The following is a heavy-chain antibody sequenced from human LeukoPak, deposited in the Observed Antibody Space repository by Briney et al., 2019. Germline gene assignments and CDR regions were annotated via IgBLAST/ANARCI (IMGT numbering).Heavy chain of an antibody. D-gene: IGHD1-26*01. J-gene: IGHJ4*02. CDR2: INSDGSST. CDR1: GFAFGSYW. CDR3: ARMKLAGFDY. V-gene: IGHV3-74*01. Sequence: GGSLRLSCAASGFAFGSYWMHWVRQAPGKGLVWLSRINSDGSSTSYADSVKGRFTISRDHAKNTLYLRMNSLRAEDTAVYYCARMKLAGFDYWGQGTLVTVSS.